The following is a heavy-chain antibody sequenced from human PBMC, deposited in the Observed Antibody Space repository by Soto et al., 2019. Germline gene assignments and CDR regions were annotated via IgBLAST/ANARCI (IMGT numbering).Heavy chain of an antibody. J-gene: IGHJ4*02. CDR1: GGSISSGDYY. Sequence: PSETLSLTCTVSGGSISSGDYYWSWIRQPPGKGLEWIGCIYYSGSTNYNPSLKSRVTISVDTSKNQFSLKLSSVTAADTDVYYCARRYGGNFDYWGQGTLVTVSS. CDR2: IYYSGST. V-gene: IGHV4-61*08. CDR3: ARRYGGNFDY. D-gene: IGHD1-26*01.